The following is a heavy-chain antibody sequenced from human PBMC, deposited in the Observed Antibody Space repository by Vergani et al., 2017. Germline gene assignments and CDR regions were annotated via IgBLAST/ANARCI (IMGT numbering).Heavy chain of an antibody. CDR2: IYYSGST. CDR3: ASESEYTAMYSVGRYFDC. J-gene: IGHJ4*02. CDR1: GGSISSYY. V-gene: IGHV4-59*01. Sequence: QVQLQESGPGLVKPSETLSLTCTVSGGSISSYYWSWIRQPPGKGLEWIGYIYYSGSTNYNPSLKRRVTISVDTSKNQFSLKLSSVTAADTAVYYCASESEYTAMYSVGRYFDCWGQGTLVTVSA. D-gene: IGHD5-18*01.